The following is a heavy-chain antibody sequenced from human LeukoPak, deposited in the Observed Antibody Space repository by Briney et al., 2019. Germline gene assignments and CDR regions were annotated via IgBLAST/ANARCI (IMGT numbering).Heavy chain of an antibody. V-gene: IGHV4-59*12. D-gene: IGHD6-13*01. Sequence: SETLSLTCTVSGGSISSYYWSWIRQPPGKGLEWIGYMYYSGNTNYNPSLKSRVTISVDTSKNQFSLNLSSVTAADTAVYYCARLSRSSWYYYYGMDVWGQGTTVTVSS. CDR3: ARLSRSSWYYYYGMDV. J-gene: IGHJ6*02. CDR2: MYYSGNT. CDR1: GGSISSYY.